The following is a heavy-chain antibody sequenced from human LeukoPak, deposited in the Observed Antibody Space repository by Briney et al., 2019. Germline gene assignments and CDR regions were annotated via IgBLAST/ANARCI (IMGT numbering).Heavy chain of an antibody. D-gene: IGHD1-26*01. CDR2: IKSKTDGGTI. CDR3: TTDEWD. Sequence: GGSLRLSCAASGFTFSNAWMSWVRQAPGKGLECVVRIKSKTDGGTIHYAAPVKGRFTISRDDSKTTLYLQMNGLKTEDTAVYYCTTDEWDWGQGTLVTVSS. V-gene: IGHV3-15*01. J-gene: IGHJ4*02. CDR1: GFTFSNAW.